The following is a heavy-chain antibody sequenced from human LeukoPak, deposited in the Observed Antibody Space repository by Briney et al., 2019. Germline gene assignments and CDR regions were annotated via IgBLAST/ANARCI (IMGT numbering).Heavy chain of an antibody. J-gene: IGHJ4*02. D-gene: IGHD3-3*01. V-gene: IGHV3-15*01. Sequence: GGSLRLSCAASGFTFSNAWMSWVRQAPGKGLEWVGRIKSKTDGGTTDYAAPVKGRFTISRDDSKNTLYLQMNSLKTEDTAVYYCTTGLWSGYYSFDYWGQGTLVTVSS. CDR3: TTGLWSGYYSFDY. CDR1: GFTFSNAW. CDR2: IKSKTDGGTT.